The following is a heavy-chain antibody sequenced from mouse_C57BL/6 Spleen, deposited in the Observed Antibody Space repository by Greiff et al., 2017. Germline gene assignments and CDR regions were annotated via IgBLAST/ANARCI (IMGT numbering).Heavy chain of an antibody. V-gene: IGHV2-9-1*01. Sequence: VKLVESGPGLVAPSQSLSITCTVSGFSLTSYAISWVRQPPGKGLEWLGVIWTGGGTNSNSALKSILSISKDNSKSQVFLKMNSVQTDDTARYYCASLYPNFDYWGQGTTLTVSS. CDR1: GFSLTSYA. J-gene: IGHJ2*01. CDR2: IWTGGGT. CDR3: ASLYPNFDY. D-gene: IGHD1-1*01.